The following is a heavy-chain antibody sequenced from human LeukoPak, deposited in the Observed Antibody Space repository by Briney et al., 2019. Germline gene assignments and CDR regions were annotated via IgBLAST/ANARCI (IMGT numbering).Heavy chain of an antibody. CDR1: GGSISSYY. D-gene: IGHD2-15*01. J-gene: IGHJ6*03. Sequence: SETLSLTCTVSGGSISSYYWSWIRQPPGKGLEWIGYIYTSGSTNYNPSLKSRVTISVDTSKNQFSLKLSSVTAADTAVYYCARHDAVVVVAATYERYYYYYMDVWGKGTTVTVSS. V-gene: IGHV4-4*09. CDR2: IYTSGST. CDR3: ARHDAVVVVAATYERYYYYYMDV.